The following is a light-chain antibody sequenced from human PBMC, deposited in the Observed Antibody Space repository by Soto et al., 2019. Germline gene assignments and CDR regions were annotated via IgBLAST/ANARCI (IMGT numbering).Light chain of an antibody. CDR3: SVWDDSLDGRV. Sequence: QSVLTQPPSASGTPGQRVTISCSGSSSNIGSNTVNWYQQLPGTAPKLLIYRNNQRPSGVPDRFSGSKSGTSASLAISGLRSEDEADYYCSVWDDSLDGRVFGGGTKVTVL. CDR2: RNN. V-gene: IGLV1-44*01. CDR1: SSNIGSNT. J-gene: IGLJ3*02.